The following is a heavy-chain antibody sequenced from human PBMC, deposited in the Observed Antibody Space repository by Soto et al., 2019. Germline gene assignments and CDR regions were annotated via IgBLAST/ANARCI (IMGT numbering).Heavy chain of an antibody. V-gene: IGHV1-2*04. D-gene: IGHD6-19*01. CDR3: ARDRTAIAVAGTSYYYYYGMDV. Sequence: ASVKVSCKASGYTFTGYYMHWVRQAPGQGLEWMGWINPNSGGTNYAQKFQGWVTMTRDTSISTAYMELSRLRSDDTAVYYCARDRTAIAVAGTSYYYYYGMDVWGQGTTVTVSS. J-gene: IGHJ6*02. CDR1: GYTFTGYY. CDR2: INPNSGGT.